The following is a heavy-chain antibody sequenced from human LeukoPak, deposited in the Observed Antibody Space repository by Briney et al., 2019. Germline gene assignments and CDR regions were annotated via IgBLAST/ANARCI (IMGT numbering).Heavy chain of an antibody. CDR2: IYYSGST. Sequence: PSETLSLTCTVSGGSISSSSYYWGWIRQPPGKGLEWIGSIYYSGSTYYNPSLKSRVTISVDTSKNQFSLKLSSVTAADTAVYYCARRRASDTAMYYYGMDVWGQGTTVTVSS. D-gene: IGHD5-18*01. J-gene: IGHJ6*02. CDR1: GGSISSSSYY. V-gene: IGHV4-39*01. CDR3: ARRRASDTAMYYYGMDV.